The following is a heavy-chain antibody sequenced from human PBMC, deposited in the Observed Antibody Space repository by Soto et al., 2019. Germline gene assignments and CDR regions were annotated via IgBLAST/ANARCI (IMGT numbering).Heavy chain of an antibody. CDR1: GGSISSGDYY. Sequence: SETLSLTCTVSGGSISSGDYYWSWIRQPPGKGLEWIGYIYHSGSTYYNPSLKSRVTISVDTSKNQFSLQLASVTAADTALYYCARVAPLVVTAIGLNWLVPCGQGTLVTVSS. D-gene: IGHD2-21*02. CDR2: IYHSGST. V-gene: IGHV4-30-4*01. J-gene: IGHJ5*02. CDR3: ARVAPLVVTAIGLNWLVP.